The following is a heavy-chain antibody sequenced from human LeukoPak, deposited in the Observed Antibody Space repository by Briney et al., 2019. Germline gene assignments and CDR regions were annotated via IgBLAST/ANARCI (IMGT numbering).Heavy chain of an antibody. V-gene: IGHV3-48*04. Sequence: GGSLRLSCAASGFTFRSYAMQWVRQAPGKGLEWVSYITYNSGTIFYADSVKGRFTIPRDNSKNSLYLQMNSLRTEDTALYYCANALYCSSTSCYTNPDYYYGMDVWGQGTTVTVSS. D-gene: IGHD2-2*02. CDR3: ANALYCSSTSCYTNPDYYYGMDV. CDR2: ITYNSGTI. J-gene: IGHJ6*02. CDR1: GFTFRSYA.